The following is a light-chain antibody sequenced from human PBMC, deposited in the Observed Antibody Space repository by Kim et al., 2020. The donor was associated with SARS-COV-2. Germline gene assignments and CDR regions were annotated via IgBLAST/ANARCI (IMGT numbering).Light chain of an antibody. J-gene: IGKJ4*01. CDR3: QQYNNWHPLT. V-gene: IGKV3-15*01. Sequence: SPGERATPSCRASQSVSSNLAWYQQKPGQAPRLLIYGASTRATGIPARFSGSGSGTEFTLTISSLQSEDFAVYYCQQYNNWHPLTFGGGTKVDIK. CDR1: QSVSSN. CDR2: GAS.